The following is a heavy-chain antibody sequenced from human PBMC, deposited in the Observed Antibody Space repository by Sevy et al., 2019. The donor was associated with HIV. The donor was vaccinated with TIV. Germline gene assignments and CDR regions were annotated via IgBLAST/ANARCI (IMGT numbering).Heavy chain of an antibody. J-gene: IGHJ6*03. CDR3: VRGPNCGVGGCQQISPYCLDV. V-gene: IGHV3-72*01. CDR1: GFTFSDHY. D-gene: IGHD2-21*01. Sequence: GGSLRLSCAASGFTFSDHYVDWVRQAPGKGLEWVGRIRNRPNSYTTEYAASVEGRFTISRDDSKNSLYLQMNSLETEDSAVYYCVRGPNCGVGGCQQISPYCLDVWGKGATVTVS. CDR2: IRNRPNSYTT.